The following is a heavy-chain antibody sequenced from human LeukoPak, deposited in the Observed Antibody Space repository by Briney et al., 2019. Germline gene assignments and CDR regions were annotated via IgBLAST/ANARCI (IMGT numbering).Heavy chain of an antibody. V-gene: IGHV4-38-2*02. CDR1: GYSISSGYY. Sequence: AETLSLTCTVSGYSISSGYYWGWFRQPPCQALEWLRSIYHTGSTYYNPSLQSRVTISVDTSKNQFSLKLSSVTAADTAVYYCARGDPSDFWSGSLYYFDYWGQGTLVTVSS. CDR3: ARGDPSDFWSGSLYYFDY. D-gene: IGHD3-3*01. J-gene: IGHJ4*02. CDR2: IYHTGST.